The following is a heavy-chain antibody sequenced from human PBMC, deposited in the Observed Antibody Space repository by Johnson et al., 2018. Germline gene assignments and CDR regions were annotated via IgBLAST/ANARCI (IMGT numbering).Heavy chain of an antibody. V-gene: IGHV3-13*01. D-gene: IGHD3-10*01. Sequence: VQLVQSGGGLVKPGGSLRLSCAASGINFSSYDMHWVSQATGTGLEWVSAIGTAGDTYSPGSVKGRFPISRENAKNSLYLQMKTLRAGETAGYYLARDYGSGRSGMDVWGQGTTVTVSS. CDR1: GINFSSYD. J-gene: IGHJ6*02. CDR2: IGTAGDT. CDR3: ARDYGSGRSGMDV.